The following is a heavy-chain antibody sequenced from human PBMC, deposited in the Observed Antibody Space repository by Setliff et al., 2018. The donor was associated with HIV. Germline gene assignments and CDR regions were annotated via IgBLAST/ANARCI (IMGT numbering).Heavy chain of an antibody. Sequence: PGGSLRLSCAASGFCFSSYALSWVRQAPGPGLEWFSGISGNGDSTYYADSVRGRFTISRDNGKNSLYLQMDSLRADDTAVYYCAKGTGTGLYEPFQIWGQGTMVTVSS. CDR1: GFCFSSYA. D-gene: IGHD2-8*02. V-gene: IGHV3-23*01. J-gene: IGHJ3*02. CDR2: ISGNGDST. CDR3: AKGTGTGLYEPFQI.